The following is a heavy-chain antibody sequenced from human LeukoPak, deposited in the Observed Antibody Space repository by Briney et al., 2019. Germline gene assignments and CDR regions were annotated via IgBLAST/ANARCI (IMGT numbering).Heavy chain of an antibody. Sequence: GGSLRLSCAASGFTFSSYAMSWVRQAPGKGLEWVSAISGSGGSTYYADSVKGRFTISRDNSKNTLYLQMNSLRAEDTAVYYCAKALKVGYSYGTNYFDYWGQGTLVTVSS. J-gene: IGHJ4*02. V-gene: IGHV3-23*01. CDR1: GFTFSSYA. CDR2: ISGSGGST. D-gene: IGHD5-18*01. CDR3: AKALKVGYSYGTNYFDY.